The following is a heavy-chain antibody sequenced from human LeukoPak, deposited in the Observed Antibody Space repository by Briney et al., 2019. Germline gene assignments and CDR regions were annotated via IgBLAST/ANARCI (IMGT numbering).Heavy chain of an antibody. CDR2: ISYSGGT. Sequence: SETLSLTCTVSGGSISSYYWSWIRQPPGKGLEWIGYISYSGGTNYNPSLKSRVTISVDTSKNQLSLKLNSVTAADTAVYYCARYIWGSYPTFEDYWGQGSLVTVSS. J-gene: IGHJ4*02. CDR3: ARYIWGSYPTFEDY. CDR1: GGSISSYY. V-gene: IGHV4-59*01. D-gene: IGHD3-16*02.